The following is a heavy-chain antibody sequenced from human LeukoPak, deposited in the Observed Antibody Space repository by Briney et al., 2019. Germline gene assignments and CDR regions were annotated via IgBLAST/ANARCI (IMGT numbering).Heavy chain of an antibody. CDR3: AKIQGIFGVVTDYYYYYMDV. Sequence: PGGSLRLSCAASGFTFSSYGMHWVRQAPGKGLEWVAFIRYDGSNKYYADSVKGRFTISRDNSKNTLYLQMNSLRAEDTAVYYCAKIQGIFGVVTDYYYYYMDVWGKGTTVTVSS. V-gene: IGHV3-30*02. CDR1: GFTFSSYG. D-gene: IGHD3-3*01. CDR2: IRYDGSNK. J-gene: IGHJ6*03.